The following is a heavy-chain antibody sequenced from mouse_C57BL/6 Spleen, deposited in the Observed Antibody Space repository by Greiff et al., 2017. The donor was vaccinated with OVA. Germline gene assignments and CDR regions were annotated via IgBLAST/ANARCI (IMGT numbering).Heavy chain of an antibody. CDR2: IYPGSGST. CDR1: GYTFTSYW. J-gene: IGHJ1*03. V-gene: IGHV1-55*01. CDR3: ARSYGSEYFDV. Sequence: QVHVKQPGAELVKPGASVKMSCKASGYTFTSYWITWVKQRPGQGLEWIGDIYPGSGSTNYNEKFKSKATLTVDTSSSTAYMQLSSLTSEDSAVYYCARSYGSEYFDVWGTGTTVTVSS. D-gene: IGHD1-1*01.